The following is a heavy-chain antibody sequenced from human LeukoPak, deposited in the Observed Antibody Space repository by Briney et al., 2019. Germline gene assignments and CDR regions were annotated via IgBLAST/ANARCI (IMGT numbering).Heavy chain of an antibody. J-gene: IGHJ4*02. D-gene: IGHD4-17*01. CDR3: AKEYGDYLDY. CDR1: GFTVSSND. CDR2: ISGSGGST. V-gene: IGHV3-23*01. Sequence: GGSLRLSCAASGFTVSSNDMSWVRQAPGKGLEWVSAISGSGGSTYYADSVKGRFTISRDNSKNTLYLQMNSLRAEDTAVYYCAKEYGDYLDYWGQGTLVTVSS.